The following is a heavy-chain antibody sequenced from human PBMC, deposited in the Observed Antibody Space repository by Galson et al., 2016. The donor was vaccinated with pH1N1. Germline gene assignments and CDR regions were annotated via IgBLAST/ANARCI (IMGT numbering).Heavy chain of an antibody. CDR3: AREGANYYGSDGMDV. CDR1: GGIFNSHT. D-gene: IGHD3-10*01. J-gene: IGHJ6*02. CDR2: ISTLFGTA. Sequence: SVKVSCKASGGIFNSHTISWVRQAPGQGLEWMGRISTLFGTANYAQNFMGRVTISADASTGTAYMELPNLTSQDTAVYFCAREGANYYGSDGMDVWGQGTTVTVSS. V-gene: IGHV1-69*13.